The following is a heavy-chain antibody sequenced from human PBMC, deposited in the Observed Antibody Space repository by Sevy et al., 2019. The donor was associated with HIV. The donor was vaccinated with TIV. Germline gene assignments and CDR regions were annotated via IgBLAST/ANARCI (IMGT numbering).Heavy chain of an antibody. J-gene: IGHJ6*02. Sequence: GGSLRLSCIGSGFSFSYYGIHWVRQAPGKGLDWVALISHDGINEYYADSVKGRFTISRDNCKNTVYLGMNSLRNEDSAIYFCANAYSGSYSHSYLYALDVWGQGTTVTVSS. V-gene: IGHV3-30*18. D-gene: IGHD1-26*01. CDR3: ANAYSGSYSHSYLYALDV. CDR1: GFSFSYYG. CDR2: ISHDGINE.